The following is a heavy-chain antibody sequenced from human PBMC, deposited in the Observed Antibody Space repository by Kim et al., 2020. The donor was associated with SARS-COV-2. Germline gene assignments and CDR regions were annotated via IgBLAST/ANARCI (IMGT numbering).Heavy chain of an antibody. Sequence: SETLSLTCTVSGGSISSGGYYWNWIRQHPGKGLEWIGYIYYSGSTYYNPSLKSRLTISVDTSKNQFSLKLTSVTAADTAVDYCARAVDSSGYYLAAFDI. D-gene: IGHD3-22*01. CDR2: IYYSGST. CDR1: GGSISSGGYY. J-gene: IGHJ3*02. V-gene: IGHV4-31*03. CDR3: ARAVDSSGYYLAAFDI.